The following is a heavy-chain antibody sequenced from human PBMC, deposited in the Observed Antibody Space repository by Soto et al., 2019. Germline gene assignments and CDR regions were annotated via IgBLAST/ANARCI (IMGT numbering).Heavy chain of an antibody. Sequence: PSETLSLTFTVSGGSISSSNYYWGWIRPPPGKGLEWIGSIYYSGSTYYNPSLKSRVTISVDTSKNQFSLKLSSVIAADTAVYYCARHSASSWSYYYMDVWGKGTTVTVSS. V-gene: IGHV4-39*01. CDR1: GGSISSSNYY. CDR2: IYYSGST. D-gene: IGHD3-3*01. J-gene: IGHJ6*03. CDR3: ARHSASSWSYYYMDV.